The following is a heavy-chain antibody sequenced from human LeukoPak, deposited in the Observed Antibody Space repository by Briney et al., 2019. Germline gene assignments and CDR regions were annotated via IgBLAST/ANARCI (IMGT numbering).Heavy chain of an antibody. CDR1: GGSISSSTYY. CDR2: IYYSGST. D-gene: IGHD3-9*01. J-gene: IGHJ4*02. V-gene: IGHV4-39*01. CDR3: ASGYFAADY. Sequence: SESLSLTCTVSGGSISSSTYYWGWIRQPPGKGLEWIGSIYYSGSTYYNPALKSRVTIFVDTSKTQFSLKLDSVTAADTAVYYCASGYFAADYWGQGTLVTVSS.